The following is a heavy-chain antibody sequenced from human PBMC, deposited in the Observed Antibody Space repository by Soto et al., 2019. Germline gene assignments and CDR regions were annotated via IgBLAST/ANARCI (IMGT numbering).Heavy chain of an antibody. D-gene: IGHD4-17*01. CDR2: ISAYDGNT. CDR1: GYTFTTYH. Sequence: QVQLVQSGAEVKKPGASVKVSCKASGYTFTTYHISWVRQAPGQGLEWMGRISAYDGNTNYAQKLQGRVTMTTDTSTSTAYMELRSLRSDVTAGYSCERGVPPGLDRGQGPLVTFSS. CDR3: ERGVPPGLD. J-gene: IGHJ1*01. V-gene: IGHV1-18*01.